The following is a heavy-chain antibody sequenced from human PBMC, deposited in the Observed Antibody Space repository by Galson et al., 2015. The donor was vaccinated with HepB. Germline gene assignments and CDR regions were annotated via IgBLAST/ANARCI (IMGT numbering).Heavy chain of an antibody. D-gene: IGHD2-2*01. Sequence: SVKVSCKVSGYTLTELSIHWVRQAPGKGLEWMGVLGREKGETFYAQKFQGIVTMTEDTSTDIAYMEIRSLGSEDTAVYYCVTALVPPDGTLSWFNPWGQGTLVPVSA. CDR2: LGREKGET. CDR1: GYTLTELS. V-gene: IGHV1-24*01. CDR3: VTALVPPDGTLSWFNP. J-gene: IGHJ5*02.